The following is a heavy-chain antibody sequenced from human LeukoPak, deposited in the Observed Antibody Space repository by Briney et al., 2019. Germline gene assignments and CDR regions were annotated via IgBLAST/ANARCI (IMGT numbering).Heavy chain of an antibody. CDR2: IKQDGSEK. V-gene: IGHV3-7*05. CDR1: GFSISSYW. CDR3: ASTPVVVAAILN. Sequence: PGGSLRLSCAGSGFSISSYWMAWVRQAPGRGLEWVAHIKQDGSEKNYVDLVKGRFTISRDNAKNSVYLQMNSLRVEDTAVYYCASTPVVVAAILNWGQGTLVTVSS. J-gene: IGHJ4*02. D-gene: IGHD2-15*01.